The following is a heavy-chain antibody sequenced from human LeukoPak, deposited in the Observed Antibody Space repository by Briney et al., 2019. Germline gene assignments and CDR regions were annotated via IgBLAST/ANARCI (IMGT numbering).Heavy chain of an antibody. CDR3: AKDRGYDSSGYFDY. CDR2: ISWNSGSI. D-gene: IGHD3-22*01. V-gene: IGHV3-9*03. J-gene: IGHJ4*02. Sequence: SGGSLRLSCEASGFTFDDYAMHWVRHAPGKGLEWVSSISWNSGSIGYADSVKGRFIISRDNADNPLYLQMTSLRPEDMALYYCAKDRGYDSSGYFDYWGQGTLVTVSS. CDR1: GFTFDDYA.